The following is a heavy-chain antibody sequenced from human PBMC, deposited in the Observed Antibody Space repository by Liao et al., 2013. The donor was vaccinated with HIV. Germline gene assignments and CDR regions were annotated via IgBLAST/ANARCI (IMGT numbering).Heavy chain of an antibody. V-gene: IGHV4-59*01. CDR1: GGSISSYY. D-gene: IGHD3-10*01. CDR3: ARDMGYYGSGRLFWSFLYY. J-gene: IGHJ4*02. Sequence: QVQLQESGPGLVKPSETLSLTCTVSGGSISSYYWSWIRQPPGKGLEWIGYIYYSGSTNYNPSLKSRVTISVDTSKNQFSLKLSSVTAADTAVYYCARDMGYYGSGRLFWSFLYYWGPGNPGHR. CDR2: IYYSGST.